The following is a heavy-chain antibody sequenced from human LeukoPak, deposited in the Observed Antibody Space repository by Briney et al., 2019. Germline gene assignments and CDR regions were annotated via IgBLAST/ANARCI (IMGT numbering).Heavy chain of an antibody. V-gene: IGHV4-59*08. J-gene: IGHJ4*02. CDR2: IYYSGST. D-gene: IGHD5-18*01. CDR3: ARRGYSYGYIDY. CDR1: GGSISSYY. Sequence: PSETLSLTCTVSGGSISSYYWSWIRQPPGKGLEWIGYIYYSGSTNYNPSLKSRVTISVDTSKNQLSLKLSSVTAADTAVYYCARRGYSYGYIDYWGQGTLVTVSS.